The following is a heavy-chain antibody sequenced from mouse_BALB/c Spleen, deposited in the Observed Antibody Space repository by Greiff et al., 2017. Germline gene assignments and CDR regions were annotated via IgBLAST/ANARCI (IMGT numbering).Heavy chain of an antibody. D-gene: IGHD2-14*01. J-gene: IGHJ3*01. CDR3: ARSDYRYDGFAY. CDR2: ISSGSSTI. Sequence: EVKVVESGGGLVQPGGSRKLSCAASGFTFSSFGMHWVRQAPEKGLEWVAYISSGSSTIYYADTVKGRFTISRDNPKNTLFLQMTSLRSEDTAMYYCARSDYRYDGFAYWGQGTLVTVSA. CDR1: GFTFSSFG. V-gene: IGHV5-17*02.